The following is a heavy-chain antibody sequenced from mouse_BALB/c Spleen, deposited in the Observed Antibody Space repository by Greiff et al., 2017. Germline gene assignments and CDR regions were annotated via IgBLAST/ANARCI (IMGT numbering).Heavy chain of an antibody. J-gene: IGHJ4*01. CDR3: ARGNWDDAMDY. CDR2: ISYSGST. V-gene: IGHV3-2*02. Sequence: DVKLQESGPGLVKPSESLSLTCTATGYSITSDYAWNWMRQSPGNKLEWMGYISYSGSTSYNPYLKSRISVTRDTSKNQVFLQLNSVTTEDTATYYCARGNWDDAMDYWGQGTSVTVSS. D-gene: IGHD4-1*01. CDR1: GYSITSDYA.